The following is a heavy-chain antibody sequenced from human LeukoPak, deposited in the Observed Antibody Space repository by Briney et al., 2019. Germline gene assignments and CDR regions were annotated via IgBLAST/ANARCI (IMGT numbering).Heavy chain of an antibody. CDR1: GFTFSNYG. CDR3: AKVTYYYDSNGAFDI. J-gene: IGHJ3*02. Sequence: GGSLRLSCAASGFTFSNYGMHWVRQAPGKGLEWVAFIRYDGSNKYYADSVKGRFTISRDNSKNTLYLQMNSLRAEDTAVYYCAKVTYYYDSNGAFDIWGQGTMVTVSS. D-gene: IGHD3-22*01. V-gene: IGHV3-30*02. CDR2: IRYDGSNK.